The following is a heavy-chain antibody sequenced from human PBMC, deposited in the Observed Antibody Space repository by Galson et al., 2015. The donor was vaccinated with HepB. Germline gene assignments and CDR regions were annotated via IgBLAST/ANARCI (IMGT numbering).Heavy chain of an antibody. D-gene: IGHD6-13*01. CDR1: GDSVSSNSAA. CDR2: TYYRSKWYN. V-gene: IGHV6-1*01. Sequence: CAISGDSVSSNSAAWNWIRQSPSRGLEWLGRTYYRSKWYNDYAVSVKSRITINPDTSKNQFSLQLNSVTPEDTVVYYCAMGAGYSSSWSPPGSYYYYYGMDVWGQGTTVTVSS. J-gene: IGHJ6*02. CDR3: AMGAGYSSSWSPPGSYYYYYGMDV.